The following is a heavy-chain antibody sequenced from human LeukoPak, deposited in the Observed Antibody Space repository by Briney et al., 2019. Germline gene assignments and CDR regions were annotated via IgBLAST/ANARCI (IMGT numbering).Heavy chain of an antibody. CDR3: ARSRPYCSSTSCLEPYYYYMDV. CDR2: ISSSSSYI. J-gene: IGHJ6*03. V-gene: IGHV3-11*06. D-gene: IGHD2-2*01. CDR1: GFTFSDYY. Sequence: PGGSLRLSCAASGFTFSDYYMSWIRQAPGKGLEWVSSISSSSSYIYYADSVKGRFTISRDNAKNSLYLQMNSLRAEDTAVYYCARSRPYCSSTSCLEPYYYYMDVWGKGTTVTVSS.